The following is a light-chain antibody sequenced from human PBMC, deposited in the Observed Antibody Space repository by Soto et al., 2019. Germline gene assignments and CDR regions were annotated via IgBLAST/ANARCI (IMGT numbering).Light chain of an antibody. CDR2: DPS. V-gene: IGKV3-20*01. Sequence: EIVLTPSPGTLSLSPGEIATLSCRASHSVSRNYLAWYQQRSGQAPRLLLYDPSKRPVGIPDKFIGSGSGTDCLLTLSRQEPEDFTVYYCQQDGQSPYSFGQGTKREIK. J-gene: IGKJ2*03. CDR1: HSVSRNY. CDR3: QQDGQSPYS.